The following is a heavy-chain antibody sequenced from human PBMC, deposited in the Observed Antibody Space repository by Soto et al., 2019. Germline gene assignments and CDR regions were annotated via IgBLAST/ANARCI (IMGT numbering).Heavy chain of an antibody. V-gene: IGHV3-30*18. D-gene: IGHD3-9*01. Sequence: GGSLRLSCAASGFTFSSYGMYWVRQAPGKGLEWVAVISYDGSNKYYADSVKGRFTISRDNSRNTLYLQMNSLRPEDTAVYYWAKDLFEPDYYPNYYYYVMDVWGQGTTVTVSS. CDR1: GFTFSSYG. J-gene: IGHJ6*02. CDR2: ISYDGSNK. CDR3: AKDLFEPDYYPNYYYYVMDV.